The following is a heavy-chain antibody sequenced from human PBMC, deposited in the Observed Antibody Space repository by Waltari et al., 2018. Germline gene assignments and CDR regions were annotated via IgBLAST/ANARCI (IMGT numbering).Heavy chain of an antibody. Sequence: EVQLLASGGGLVQPGGSLRLSCAASGFPFSSYAMRWVRQAPGKGLEWVSAISGSGGSTYYADSVKGRFTISRDNSKNTLYLQMNSLRAEDTAVYYCAKDRGKQPEAFDIWGQGTMVTVSS. J-gene: IGHJ3*02. CDR1: GFPFSSYA. D-gene: IGHD3-10*01. CDR3: AKDRGKQPEAFDI. CDR2: ISGSGGST. V-gene: IGHV3-23*01.